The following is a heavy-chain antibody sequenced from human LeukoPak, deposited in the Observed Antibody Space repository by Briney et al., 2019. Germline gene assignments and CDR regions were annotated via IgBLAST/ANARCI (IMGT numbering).Heavy chain of an antibody. CDR1: GGSFSGYY. Sequence: PSETLSLTCAVCGGSFSGYYWSWIRQPPGKGLEWIGEINHSGSTNYNPSLKSRVTISVDTSKNQFSLNLSSVTAADTAVYYCASGGVLYHSRLWGQGTLVTVSS. CDR3: ASGGVLYHSRL. V-gene: IGHV4-34*01. D-gene: IGHD2/OR15-2a*01. CDR2: INHSGST. J-gene: IGHJ4*02.